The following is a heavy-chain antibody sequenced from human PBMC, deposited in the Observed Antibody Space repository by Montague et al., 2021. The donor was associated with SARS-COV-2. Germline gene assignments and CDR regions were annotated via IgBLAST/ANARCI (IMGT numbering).Heavy chain of an antibody. V-gene: IGHV4-59*01. D-gene: IGHD1-26*01. CDR1: GASISSYY. CDR3: ARGMGGSYLYYFDY. CDR2: IYYSGST. Sequence: SETLSLTCTVPGASISSYYWSWIRQPPGKGLEWIGYIYYSGSTNYNPSLKSRVTILVDMSKNQFSLKLSSVTAADTAVYYCARGMGGSYLYYFDYWGQGTLVTVSS. J-gene: IGHJ4*02.